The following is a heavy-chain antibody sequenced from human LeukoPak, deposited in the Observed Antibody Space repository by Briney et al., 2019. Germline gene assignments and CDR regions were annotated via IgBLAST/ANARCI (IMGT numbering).Heavy chain of an antibody. CDR1: GGSIRRYY. J-gene: IGHJ3*01. CDR3: GGRTGTRRGFDF. D-gene: IGHD1-1*01. V-gene: IGHV4-59*01. CDR2: IYYSGST. Sequence: PSETLSHTCTVSGGSIRRYYWNWIRQPPGKGLDWIGYIYYSGSTNYNPSLKSPVTISLDTYKNQFSLRLSSVTAADTAVYYCGGRTGTRRGFDFWGQGTMVTVSS.